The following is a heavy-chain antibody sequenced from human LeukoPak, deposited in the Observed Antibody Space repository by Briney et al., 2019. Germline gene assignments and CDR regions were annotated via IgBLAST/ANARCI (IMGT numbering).Heavy chain of an antibody. Sequence: GGSLRLSCAASGFTFSTYSMNWVRQAPGKGLEWVSYVSYSSSAIYYADSVKGRFTISRDNAKNSLYLRMNSLRDEDTAVYYCARDSYGSSGYYYVSDYWGQGTLVTVSS. CDR3: ARDSYGSSGYYYVSDY. CDR2: VSYSSSAI. J-gene: IGHJ4*02. V-gene: IGHV3-48*02. CDR1: GFTFSTYS. D-gene: IGHD3-22*01.